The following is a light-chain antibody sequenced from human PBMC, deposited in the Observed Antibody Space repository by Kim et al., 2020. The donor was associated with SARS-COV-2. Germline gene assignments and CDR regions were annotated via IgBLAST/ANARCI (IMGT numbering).Light chain of an antibody. J-gene: IGLJ3*02. V-gene: IGLV2-11*03. CDR3: CSYAGSFTWV. CDR1: YTF. CDR2: DVN. Sequence: YTFVSWYQQHPGKAPQVIIYDVNQRPSGVPARFSGSKSGNTASLTISGLQAEDETDYYCCSYAGSFTWVFGGGTKLTVL.